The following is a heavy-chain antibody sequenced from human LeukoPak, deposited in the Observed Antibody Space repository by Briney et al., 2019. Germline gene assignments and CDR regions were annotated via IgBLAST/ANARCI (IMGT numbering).Heavy chain of an antibody. CDR1: GYTLTELS. D-gene: IGHD1-26*01. CDR2: FDPEDGET. CDR3: ATGTFLVGATVADY. J-gene: IGHJ4*02. Sequence: ASVKVSCKVSGYTLTELSMHWVRQAPGKGLEWMGCFDPEDGETIYAQKFQGRVTMTEDTSTDTAYMELSSLRSEDTAVYYCATGTFLVGATVADYWGQGTLVTVSS. V-gene: IGHV1-24*01.